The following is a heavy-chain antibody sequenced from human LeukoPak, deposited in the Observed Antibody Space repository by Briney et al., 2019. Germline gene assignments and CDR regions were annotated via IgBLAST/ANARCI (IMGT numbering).Heavy chain of an antibody. Sequence: SETLSLTCTVSGGSISSYFWIWIRQPAGKGLEWIGRIYTSGSTNYNPSLKSRVTISVDTSKNQFSLKLSSVTAADTAVYYCAREEGITIFGVVTKPFDYWGQGTLVTVSS. CDR2: IYTSGST. CDR3: AREEGITIFGVVTKPFDY. J-gene: IGHJ4*02. CDR1: GGSISSYF. D-gene: IGHD3-3*01. V-gene: IGHV4-4*07.